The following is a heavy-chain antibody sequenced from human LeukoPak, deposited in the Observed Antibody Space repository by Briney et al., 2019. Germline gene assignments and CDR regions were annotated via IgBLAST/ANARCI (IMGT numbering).Heavy chain of an antibody. CDR1: GGTFSSYA. Sequence: GSSVKVSCKASGGTFSSYAIGWVRQAPGQGLEWMGGIIPIFGTANYAQKFPGRVTITADESTSTAYMELSSLRSEDTAVYYCARNIVVVPAAEPILNMDVWGKGTTVTVSS. CDR2: IIPIFGTA. D-gene: IGHD2-2*01. J-gene: IGHJ6*03. V-gene: IGHV1-69*01. CDR3: ARNIVVVPAAEPILNMDV.